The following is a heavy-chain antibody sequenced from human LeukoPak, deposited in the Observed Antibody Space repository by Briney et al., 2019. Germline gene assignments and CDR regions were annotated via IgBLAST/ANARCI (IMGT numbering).Heavy chain of an antibody. CDR2: ISSSSSYI. CDR1: GFTFSSYS. D-gene: IGHD6-13*01. CDR3: ARSRRGNYYGMDV. Sequence: GGSLRLSCAASGFTFSSYSMNWVRQAPGKGLEWVSSISSSSSYIYYADSVKGRFTISRDNAKNSPYLQMNSLRAEDTAVYYCARSRRGNYYGMDVWGQGTTVTVSS. V-gene: IGHV3-21*01. J-gene: IGHJ6*02.